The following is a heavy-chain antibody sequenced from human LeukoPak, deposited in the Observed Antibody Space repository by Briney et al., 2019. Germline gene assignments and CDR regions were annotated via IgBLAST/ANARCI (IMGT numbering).Heavy chain of an antibody. D-gene: IGHD2-15*01. CDR1: GFTFSSYS. Sequence: SGGSLRLSCAASGFTFSSYSMNWVRQAPGKGLEWVSSISSSSSDIYDADSVKGRFTISRDNAKNSLYLQMNSLRAEDTAVYYCAAEYCRGGSCYTGHSGHDYWGRGTLVTVSS. CDR2: ISSSSSDI. J-gene: IGHJ4*02. CDR3: AAEYCRGGSCYTGHSGHDY. V-gene: IGHV3-21*01.